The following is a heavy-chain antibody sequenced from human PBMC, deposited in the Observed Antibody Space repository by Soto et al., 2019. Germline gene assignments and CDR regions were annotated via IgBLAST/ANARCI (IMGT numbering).Heavy chain of an antibody. CDR2: INHSGST. J-gene: IGHJ3*02. Sequence: PSETLSLTCTVSGGSFSGYYWSWIRQPPGKGLEWIGEINHSGSTNYNPSLKSRVTISVDTSKNQFSLKLSSVTAADTAVYYCARGEVAVAVSITTTSNDAFDIWGQGTMVTVSS. CDR1: GGSFSGYY. D-gene: IGHD6-19*01. V-gene: IGHV4-34*01. CDR3: ARGEVAVAVSITTTSNDAFDI.